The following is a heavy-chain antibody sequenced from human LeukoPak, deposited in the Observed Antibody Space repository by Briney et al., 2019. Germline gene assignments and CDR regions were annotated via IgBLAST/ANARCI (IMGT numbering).Heavy chain of an antibody. CDR2: IRYDGSNK. D-gene: IGHD3-3*01. J-gene: IGHJ4*02. V-gene: IGHV3-30*02. Sequence: GGSLRLSCAASGFTFSTYGVHWVRQAPGKGLEWVAFIRYDGSNKYYADSAKGRFIISRDNSKNTLYLQMNSLRVEDTAVYYCAKDQGDFWSGYYYFDYWGQGTLVTVSS. CDR3: AKDQGDFWSGYYYFDY. CDR1: GFTFSTYG.